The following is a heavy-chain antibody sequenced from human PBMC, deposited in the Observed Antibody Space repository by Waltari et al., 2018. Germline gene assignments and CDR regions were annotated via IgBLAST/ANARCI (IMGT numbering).Heavy chain of an antibody. CDR3: ARRAAITAAGPTYYMDV. D-gene: IGHD6-13*01. Sequence: VQLVESGGGLVKPGGSLRLSCAASGFTFSSYSMNWVRQAPGKGLGWIGNIYHSGSTHYNPSLKSRVTISVDTSKNQFSLKLSSVTAADTAVYYCARRAAITAAGPTYYMDVWGKGTTVTVSS. CDR2: IYHSGST. J-gene: IGHJ6*03. V-gene: IGHV4-38-2*01. CDR1: GFTFSSYS.